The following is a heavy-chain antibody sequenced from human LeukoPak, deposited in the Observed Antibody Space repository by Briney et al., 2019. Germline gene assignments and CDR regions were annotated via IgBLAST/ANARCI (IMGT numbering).Heavy chain of an antibody. CDR3: ARSVSGTRESFDY. J-gene: IGHJ4*02. V-gene: IGHV4-39*07. CDR1: GGSISSSSYY. CDR2: IYYSGST. D-gene: IGHD1-1*01. Sequence: SETLSLTCTVSGGSISSSSYYWGWIRQPPGKGLEWIGSIYYSGSTYYNPSLKSRVTISVDTSKNQFSLKLSSVTAADTAMYYCARSVSGTRESFDYWGQGTLVTVSS.